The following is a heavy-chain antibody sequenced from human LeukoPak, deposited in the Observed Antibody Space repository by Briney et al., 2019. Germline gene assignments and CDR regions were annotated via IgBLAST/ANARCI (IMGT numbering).Heavy chain of an antibody. D-gene: IGHD5-12*01. CDR1: GFTFSNYG. CDR2: ISGSAATI. V-gene: IGHV3-23*01. Sequence: GGTLRLSCAASGFTFSNYGMTWVRQAPGKGLEWVSSISGSAATISYADSVKGRFTISRDNSKNTLSLQMNSLRAEDTAVYYCAKVQELSSGYAFLRRRNYYMDVWGKGTTVTISS. J-gene: IGHJ6*03. CDR3: AKVQELSSGYAFLRRRNYYMDV.